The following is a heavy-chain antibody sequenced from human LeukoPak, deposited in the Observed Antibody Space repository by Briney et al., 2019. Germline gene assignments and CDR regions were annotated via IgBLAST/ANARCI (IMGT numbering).Heavy chain of an antibody. D-gene: IGHD4-17*01. V-gene: IGHV1-18*01. CDR1: GYTFTSSG. CDR2: INTYNGNT. J-gene: IGHJ3*02. CDR3: ARDRDYGGNRYVFDI. Sequence: GASVKVSCKASGYTFTSSGISWVRQAPGQGLEWMGWINTYNGNTNYVQKLKGRVTLTRDTSTTTVYMELRGLRSDDTAVYYCARDRDYGGNRYVFDIWGQGTMVTVSS.